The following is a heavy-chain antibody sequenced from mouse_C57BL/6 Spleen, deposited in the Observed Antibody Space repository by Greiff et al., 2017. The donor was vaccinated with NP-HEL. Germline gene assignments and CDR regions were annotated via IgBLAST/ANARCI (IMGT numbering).Heavy chain of an antibody. CDR3: ARDPSDWYFDV. V-gene: IGHV5-4*01. J-gene: IGHJ1*03. CDR1: GFTFSSYA. CDR2: ISDGGSYT. Sequence: EVQRVESGGGLVKPGGSLKLSCAASGFTFSSYAMSWVRQTPEKRLEWVATISDGGSYTYYPDNVKGRFTISRDNAKNNLYLQVSQLKSEDTAMYYCARDPSDWYFDVWGTGTTVTVSS.